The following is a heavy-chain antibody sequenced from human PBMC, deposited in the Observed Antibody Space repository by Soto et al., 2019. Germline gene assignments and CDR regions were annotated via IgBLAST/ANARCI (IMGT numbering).Heavy chain of an antibody. CDR2: TYYRSKWYN. CDR3: ARGIAAAGSVYYYYYGMDV. D-gene: IGHD6-13*01. V-gene: IGHV6-1*01. J-gene: IGHJ6*02. Sequence: PSQTLSLTCAISGDSVSSNSAAWNWIRQSPSRGLEWLGRTYYRSKWYNDYAVSVKSRITINPDTSKNQFSLQLNYVTPEDTAVYYCARGIAAAGSVYYYYYGMDVWGQGTTVTVSS. CDR1: GDSVSSNSAA.